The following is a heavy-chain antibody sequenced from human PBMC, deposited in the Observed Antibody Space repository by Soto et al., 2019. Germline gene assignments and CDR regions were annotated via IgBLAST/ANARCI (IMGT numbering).Heavy chain of an antibody. Sequence: QVQLQESGPGLVKPSETLSLTCTVSGGSVSSGNYYWSWIRQPPGKGLEWIGYFYYTGSINYNPSRKSRGTIFIDASKNQFSLRLSSVTAADTAVYYCARSMFYSDGINYSPFEYWGQGTLVTASS. V-gene: IGHV4-61*01. D-gene: IGHD3-22*01. CDR2: FYYTGSI. CDR1: GGSVSSGNYY. J-gene: IGHJ4*02. CDR3: ARSMFYSDGINYSPFEY.